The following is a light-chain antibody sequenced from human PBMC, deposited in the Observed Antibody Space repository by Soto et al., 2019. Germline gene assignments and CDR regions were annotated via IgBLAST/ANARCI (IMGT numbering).Light chain of an antibody. CDR3: QQSYSAPHLT. CDR2: GAS. J-gene: IGKJ3*01. Sequence: DIQMTQSPSSLSASVGDRVTITGRASQNIDIFLNWYHQKPGRAPTLLIYGASTLQNGVPSRFSGSGSGTDFSLTISSLKPEDLGTYYCQQSYSAPHLTFGPGTKVDIK. CDR1: QNIDIF. V-gene: IGKV1-39*01.